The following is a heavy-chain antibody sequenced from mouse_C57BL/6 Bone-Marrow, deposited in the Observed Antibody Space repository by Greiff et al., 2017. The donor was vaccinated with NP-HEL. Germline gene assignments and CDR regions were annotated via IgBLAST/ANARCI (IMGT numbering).Heavy chain of an antibody. D-gene: IGHD1-1*01. CDR3: ARGALPIFSSSSDYYAMEY. CDR1: GFSLTSYG. CDR2: IWSDGST. V-gene: IGHV2-6*03. Sequence: VKLMESGPGLVAPSQSLSITCTVSGFSLTSYGVHWVRQPPGKGLEWLVVIWSDGSTTYNSALKSRLSISKDNSKSQVFLKMNSLQTDDTAMYYCARGALPIFSSSSDYYAMEYWGQGTSVTVSS. J-gene: IGHJ4*01.